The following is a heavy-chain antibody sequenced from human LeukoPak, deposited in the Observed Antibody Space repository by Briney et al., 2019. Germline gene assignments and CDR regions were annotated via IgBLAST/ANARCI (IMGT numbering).Heavy chain of an antibody. Sequence: ASVKVSCKASGYTFTSYGISWVRQAPGQGLEWMGWISAYNGNTNYAQKLQGRVTITRDRSMSTAYMELSSLRSEDTAMYYCASSLDKYSSGWYFDYWGQGTLVTVSS. CDR3: ASSLDKYSSGWYFDY. CDR1: GYTFTSYG. J-gene: IGHJ4*02. D-gene: IGHD6-19*01. CDR2: ISAYNGNT. V-gene: IGHV1-18*01.